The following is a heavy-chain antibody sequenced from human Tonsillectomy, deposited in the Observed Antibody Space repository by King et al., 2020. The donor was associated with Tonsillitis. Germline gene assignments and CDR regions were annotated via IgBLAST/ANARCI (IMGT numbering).Heavy chain of an antibody. Sequence: QLVQSGAEVKKPGSSVKFSCKASGDTFSRYAFSWVRQAPGQGLEWMGGVIPFFRTANYAQKIQGRVTITPDASTSTAYIELGSVISEETAVYYCARGSITVFGVVTRTPYYFDYWGQGTLVTVSS. D-gene: IGHD3-3*01. CDR3: ARGSITVFGVVTRTPYYFDY. CDR2: VIPFFRTA. J-gene: IGHJ4*02. CDR1: GDTFSRYA. V-gene: IGHV1-69*13.